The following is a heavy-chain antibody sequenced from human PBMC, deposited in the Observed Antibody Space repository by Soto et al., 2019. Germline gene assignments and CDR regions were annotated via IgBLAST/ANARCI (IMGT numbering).Heavy chain of an antibody. CDR1: GFTFRNYA. CDR3: AKGGWGSVLDY. D-gene: IGHD3-16*01. Sequence: EVQLLESGGGLIQPGGSLRLSCAASGFTFRNYAMPWVRQASGKGLEWVSTVSGGGDTTYYADSVKGRFTISRDNSKNTVYLQMNNLRVDDTAVYYCAKGGWGSVLDYWGQGTLVTVSS. CDR2: VSGGGDTT. J-gene: IGHJ4*02. V-gene: IGHV3-23*01.